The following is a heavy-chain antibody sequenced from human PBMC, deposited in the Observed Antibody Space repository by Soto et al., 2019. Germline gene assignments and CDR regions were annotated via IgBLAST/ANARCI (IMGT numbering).Heavy chain of an antibody. CDR1: GFTFADHG. CDR2: IRSGRYGATT. CDR3: TRAPLRCSGGSCYSADY. D-gene: IGHD2-15*01. Sequence: GGSLRLSCTTSGFTFADHGMSWVRQAPGKGLDWLGFIRSGRYGATTEYAASVKGRFTVSRDDSKNIAYLQLNNLHNEDTGVYYCTRAPLRCSGGSCYSADYWGRGTQVTVSS. J-gene: IGHJ4*02. V-gene: IGHV3-49*04.